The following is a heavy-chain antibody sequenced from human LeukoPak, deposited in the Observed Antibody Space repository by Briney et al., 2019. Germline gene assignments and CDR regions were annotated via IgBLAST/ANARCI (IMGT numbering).Heavy chain of an antibody. D-gene: IGHD6-19*01. V-gene: IGHV1-18*01. CDR1: GYTFTSYG. CDR2: ISAYNGNT. CDR3: ARDLRVAGTEGYFQH. Sequence: GASVKVSCKASGYTFTSYGISWVRQAPGQGLEWMGWISAYNGNTNYAQKLQGRVTMTTDTSTSTAYMELRSLGSDDTAVYYCARDLRVAGTEGYFQHWGQGTLVTVSS. J-gene: IGHJ1*01.